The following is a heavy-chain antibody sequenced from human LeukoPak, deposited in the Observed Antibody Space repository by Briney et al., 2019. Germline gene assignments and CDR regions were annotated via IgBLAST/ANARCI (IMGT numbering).Heavy chain of an antibody. CDR2: INTDGSST. CDR1: GFTFSSYW. CDR3: ARDFHYYDTSGYRY. D-gene: IGHD3-22*01. J-gene: IGHJ4*02. Sequence: GESLRLSCAASGFTFSSYWMHWVRQAPGKGLVWVSRINTDGSSTSYADSVKGRFTISRDNAKNTLYLQMNSLRAEDTAVYYCARDFHYYDTSGYRYWGQGTLVTVSS. V-gene: IGHV3-74*01.